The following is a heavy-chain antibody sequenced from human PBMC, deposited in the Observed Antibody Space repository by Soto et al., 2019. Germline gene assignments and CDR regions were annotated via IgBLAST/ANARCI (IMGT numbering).Heavy chain of an antibody. CDR1: GDSVSSNSAA. Sequence: PSQTLPLTCAISGDSVSSNSAAWNWIRQSPSRGLEWLGRTYYRSKWYNDYAVSVKSRITINPDTSKNQFSLQLNSVTPEDTAVYYCAREYSSSWYYYYGMDVWGQGTTVTVSS. D-gene: IGHD6-13*01. J-gene: IGHJ6*02. CDR3: AREYSSSWYYYYGMDV. V-gene: IGHV6-1*01. CDR2: TYYRSKWYN.